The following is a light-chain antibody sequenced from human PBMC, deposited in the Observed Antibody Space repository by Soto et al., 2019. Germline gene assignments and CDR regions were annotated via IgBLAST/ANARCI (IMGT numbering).Light chain of an antibody. CDR3: MQALQTPQMYT. CDR1: QSLLHSNGYNY. CDR2: LGS. V-gene: IGKV2-28*01. J-gene: IGKJ2*01. Sequence: DIVMTQSPLSLPVTPGEPASISCRSNQSLLHSNGYNYLDWYLQKPGQSPQLLIYLGSNRASGVPDRFSGSGSGTDFTLKISRVEAEDVGVYYCMQALQTPQMYTFGQGTKLEIK.